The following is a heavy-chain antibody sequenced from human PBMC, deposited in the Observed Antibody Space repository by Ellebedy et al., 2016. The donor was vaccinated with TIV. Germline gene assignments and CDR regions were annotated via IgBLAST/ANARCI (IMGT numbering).Heavy chain of an antibody. CDR2: ISSCDNTI. CDR1: GFTFSDFY. J-gene: IGHJ6*02. Sequence: GESLKISCADSGFTFSDFYMSWIRQAPGKGLEWVSYISSCDNTIFYADSVKGRFTISRDNAKDSLYLQMNSLRAEDTAVYYCARDRRFGELFDKYYYGMDVWGQGTTVTVSS. D-gene: IGHD3-10*01. V-gene: IGHV3-11*04. CDR3: ARDRRFGELFDKYYYGMDV.